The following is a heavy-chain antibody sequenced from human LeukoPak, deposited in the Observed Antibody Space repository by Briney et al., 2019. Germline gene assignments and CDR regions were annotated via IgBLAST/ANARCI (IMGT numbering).Heavy chain of an antibody. V-gene: IGHV3-21*01. Sequence: SGGSLRLSCAASGFTFSNYNMNWVRQAPGKGLEWVSSIRSSTTYVYYADSVKGRFTISRDNAKNSLYLQMNSLRAEDTAVYYCARDSAESMIVVVDYYYYYMDVWGKGTTVTVSS. CDR3: ARDSAESMIVVVDYYYYYMDV. J-gene: IGHJ6*03. CDR2: IRSSTTYV. D-gene: IGHD3-22*01. CDR1: GFTFSNYN.